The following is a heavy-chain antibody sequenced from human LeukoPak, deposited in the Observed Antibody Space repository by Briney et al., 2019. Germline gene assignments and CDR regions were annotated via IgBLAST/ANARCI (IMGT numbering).Heavy chain of an antibody. CDR1: GFTFSSYW. J-gene: IGHJ3*02. CDR3: ARERLYCSTTSCYLDI. D-gene: IGHD2-2*01. Sequence: GGSLRLSCAASGFTFSSYWMHWVRQAPGKGLVWVSRINSDGSSTSYADSVKGRFTISRDNAKNTLYLQMNSLSPEDTAVYYCARERLYCSTTSCYLDIWGQGTMVTVSS. CDR2: INSDGSST. V-gene: IGHV3-74*01.